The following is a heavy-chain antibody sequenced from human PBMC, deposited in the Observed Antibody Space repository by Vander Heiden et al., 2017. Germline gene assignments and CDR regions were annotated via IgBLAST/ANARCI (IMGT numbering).Heavy chain of an antibody. Sequence: EVQLVESGGGLVQPGGSLRLSCAASGFPFSSYEMNWVRQAPGKGLEWVSYISSSGSTIYYADSVKGRFTISRDNAKNSLYLQMNSLRAEDTAVYYCARDRAGAISDYWGQGTLVTVSS. CDR1: GFPFSSYE. J-gene: IGHJ4*02. V-gene: IGHV3-48*03. D-gene: IGHD1-26*01. CDR3: ARDRAGAISDY. CDR2: ISSSGSTI.